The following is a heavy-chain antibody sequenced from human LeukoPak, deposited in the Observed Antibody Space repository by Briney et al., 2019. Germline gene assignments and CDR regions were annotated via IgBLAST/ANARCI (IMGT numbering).Heavy chain of an antibody. V-gene: IGHV4-39*01. CDR1: GDSISSGSYY. Sequence: PSETLSLTCTVSGDSISSGSYYWGWIRQPPGKGLEWIGSIYYSGSTYYNPSLKSRVTISVDTSKNQFSLKLSSVTAADTAVYYCARQSTVRLATWIQFSDYWGQGTLVTVSS. D-gene: IGHD5-18*01. CDR3: ARQSTVRLATWIQFSDY. J-gene: IGHJ4*02. CDR2: IYYSGST.